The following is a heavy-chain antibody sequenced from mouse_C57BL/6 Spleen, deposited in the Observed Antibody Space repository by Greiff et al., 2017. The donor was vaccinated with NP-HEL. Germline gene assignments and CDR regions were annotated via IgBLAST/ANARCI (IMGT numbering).Heavy chain of an antibody. CDR1: GYTFTSYW. J-gene: IGHJ1*03. Sequence: QVQLQQPGAELVMPGASVKLSCKASGYTFTSYWMHWVKQRPGQGLEWIGEIDPSDSYTNYNQQFKGKSTLAVDKSSSTAYMQLSSLTSEDSAVYYCATPITTVEYFDVWGTGTTVTVSS. CDR2: IDPSDSYT. V-gene: IGHV1-69*01. CDR3: ATPITTVEYFDV. D-gene: IGHD1-1*01.